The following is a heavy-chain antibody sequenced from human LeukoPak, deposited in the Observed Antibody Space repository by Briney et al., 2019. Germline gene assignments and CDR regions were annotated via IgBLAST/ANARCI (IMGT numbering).Heavy chain of an antibody. CDR3: ALTPIGGDTARFL. Sequence: ASVKVSCKASGYRFTNYAMNWVRQAPGQGLEWMGWISAYNGNTNYAQKLQGRVTMTTDTSTSTAYMELRSLRSDDTAVYYCALTPIGGDTARFLWGQGTLVTVSS. V-gene: IGHV1-18*01. CDR2: ISAYNGNT. D-gene: IGHD5-18*01. J-gene: IGHJ4*02. CDR1: GYRFTNYA.